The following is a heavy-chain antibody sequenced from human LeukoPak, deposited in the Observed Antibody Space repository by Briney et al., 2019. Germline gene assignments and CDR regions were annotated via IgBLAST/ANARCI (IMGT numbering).Heavy chain of an antibody. J-gene: IGHJ4*02. V-gene: IGHV3-11*01. Sequence: GGSLRLSYAASGFTFSDYYMSWIRQAPGKGLEWVSYISTRAGTIYYADSVKGRFTISRDNAKNSLYLQMNSLRAEDTAVYYCARDIYSRVFWGQGALVTVSS. CDR3: ARDIYSRVF. CDR2: ISTRAGTI. D-gene: IGHD2-15*01. CDR1: GFTFSDYY.